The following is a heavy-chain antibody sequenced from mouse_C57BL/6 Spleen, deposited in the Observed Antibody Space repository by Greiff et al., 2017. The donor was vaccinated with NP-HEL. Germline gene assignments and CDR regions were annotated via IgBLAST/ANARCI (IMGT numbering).Heavy chain of an antibody. CDR2: IDPNSGGT. J-gene: IGHJ2*01. D-gene: IGHD1-1*01. V-gene: IGHV1-62-3*01. CDR3: ASSRVTTVVAHFDY. Sequence: VQLQQSGAELVKPGASVKLSCKASGYTFTSYWMHWVKQRPGRGLEWIGRIDPNSGGTKYNEKFKSKATLTVDKPSSTDYMQLSSLTYEDSAVYYCASSRVTTVVAHFDYWGQGTTLAVSS. CDR1: GYTFTSYW.